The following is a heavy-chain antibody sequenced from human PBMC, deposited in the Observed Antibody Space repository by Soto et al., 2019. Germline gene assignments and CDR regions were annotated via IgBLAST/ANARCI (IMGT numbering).Heavy chain of an antibody. CDR1: GGSISIGGYY. J-gene: IGHJ6*03. CDR3: ARGPNERITIFGVVTYMDV. D-gene: IGHD3-3*01. CDR2: IYYSGST. V-gene: IGHV4-31*03. Sequence: QVQLQESGPGLVKPSQTLSLTCTVSGGSISIGGYYWSWIRQHPGNGLEWIGYIYYSGSTYYNPSLKSRVTISVDTSKNQFSLKLSSVTAADTAVYYCARGPNERITIFGVVTYMDVWGKGTTVTVSS.